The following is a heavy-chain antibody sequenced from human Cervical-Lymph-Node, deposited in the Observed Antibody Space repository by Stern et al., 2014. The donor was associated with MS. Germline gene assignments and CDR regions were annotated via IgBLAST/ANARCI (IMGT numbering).Heavy chain of an antibody. Sequence: QLVQSGAEVRKPGASVRVSCKTSGYNFISDDINWVRQATGQGLEWMGWMNPDSGETGYAQKFQGRLTITGDTSINPAYMELTSLSSEDSAVYYCTKAWDSWGQGTLVTVSS. CDR1: GYNFISDD. V-gene: IGHV1-8*01. CDR3: TKAWDS. CDR2: MNPDSGET. J-gene: IGHJ5*01.